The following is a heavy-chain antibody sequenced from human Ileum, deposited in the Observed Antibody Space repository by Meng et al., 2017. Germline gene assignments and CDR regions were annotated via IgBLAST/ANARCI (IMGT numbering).Heavy chain of an antibody. CDR1: GFTFSSYD. Sequence: EVQLLASGGGLGQPGGSLRLSCAASGFTFSSYDMSWVRQAPGKGLEWVSGISSSGGRTDYADSVKGRFTISRDNSENRLYLQMNSLRAEDTAVYYCAKDTYYYDSSGYPTFDYWGQGTLVTVSS. V-gene: IGHV3-23*01. D-gene: IGHD3-22*01. CDR3: AKDTYYYDSSGYPTFDY. CDR2: ISSSGGRT. J-gene: IGHJ4*02.